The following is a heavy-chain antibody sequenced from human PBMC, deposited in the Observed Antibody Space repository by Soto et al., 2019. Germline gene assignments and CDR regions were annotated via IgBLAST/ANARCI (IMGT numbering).Heavy chain of an antibody. Sequence: EVQLLESGGGLVQPGGSLRLSCAASGFTFGACAMSWVRQAPGKGLEWVSATSGSGGSTSYADSVKGRLTISRDNSKNTLYLQMNSLRAEDTAVYYCARSRAGYYDSSGYFDYWGQGTLVTVSS. V-gene: IGHV3-23*01. CDR1: GFTFGACA. CDR2: TSGSGGST. D-gene: IGHD3-22*01. CDR3: ARSRAGYYDSSGYFDY. J-gene: IGHJ4*02.